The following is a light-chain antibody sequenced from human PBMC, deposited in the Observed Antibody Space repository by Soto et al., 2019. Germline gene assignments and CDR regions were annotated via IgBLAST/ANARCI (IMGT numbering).Light chain of an antibody. J-gene: IGKJ1*01. CDR1: QSVSSN. V-gene: IGKV3-11*01. CDR3: QQYNNWPRT. Sequence: EIVLTQSASTLSLTPGERATLSCRASQSVSSNLAWYQQKPGQAPRLLIYDAAKRAAGIPARFSGSGSGPDFALTISSLEPEDFAVYYCQQYNNWPRTFGQGTKVDIK. CDR2: DAA.